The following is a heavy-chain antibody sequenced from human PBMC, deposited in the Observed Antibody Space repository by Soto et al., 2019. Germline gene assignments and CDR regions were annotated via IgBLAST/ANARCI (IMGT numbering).Heavy chain of an antibody. CDR2: ISSSSRYI. V-gene: IGHV3-21*01. J-gene: IGHJ4*02. CDR3: AVEPGITMVRGGY. D-gene: IGHD3-10*01. Sequence: EVQLVESGGGLVKPGGSLRLSCAASGFTFSSYSMNWVRQAPGKGLEWVSSISSSSRYIYYADSVKGRSNISRDNANNALYVQKNSLRAEDTAVDYCAVEPGITMVRGGYWGRGTLVTVSS. CDR1: GFTFSSYS.